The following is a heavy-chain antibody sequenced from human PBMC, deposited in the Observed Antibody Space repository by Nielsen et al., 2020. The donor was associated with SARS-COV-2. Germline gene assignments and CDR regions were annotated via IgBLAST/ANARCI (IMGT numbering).Heavy chain of an antibody. CDR2: ISYSGST. D-gene: IGHD4-23*01. Sequence: GSLRLSCTVPGGSITSYYWSWIRQPPGKGLEWIGHISYSGSTTYNPSLKSRVTISADTSKNHFSLNLSSVTAADTALYYCARFLRGNSARYLDYWGQGTLVTVSS. CDR1: GGSITSYY. CDR3: ARFLRGNSARYLDY. V-gene: IGHV4-59*08. J-gene: IGHJ4*02.